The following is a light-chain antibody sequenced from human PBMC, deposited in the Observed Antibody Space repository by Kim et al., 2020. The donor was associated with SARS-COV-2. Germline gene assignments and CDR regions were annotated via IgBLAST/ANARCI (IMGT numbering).Light chain of an antibody. J-gene: IGKJ1*01. CDR2: AAS. Sequence: IQMTQSPSSLSASVGDRVTITCRASQTISTYLNWYQQKPGKVPKLLVYAASSLQSGVPSRFSGSGSGTDFTLTISSLQPEDYATYYCQQSYSSPRTFGQGTTVDIK. CDR1: QTISTY. V-gene: IGKV1-39*01. CDR3: QQSYSSPRT.